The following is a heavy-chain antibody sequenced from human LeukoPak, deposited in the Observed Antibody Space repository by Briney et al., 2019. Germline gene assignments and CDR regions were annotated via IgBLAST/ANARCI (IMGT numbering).Heavy chain of an antibody. CDR1: GGSISSSGYY. V-gene: IGHV4-39*07. Sequence: SETLSLTCTVSGGSISSSGYYWGWIRQPPGKGLEWIGSIYYSGSTYYNPSLKSRVTISVDTSKNQFSLKLSSVTAADTAIYYCVTSSHYCPKNWGQGTLVTVSS. D-gene: IGHD2/OR15-2a*01. CDR3: VTSSHYCPKN. J-gene: IGHJ4*02. CDR2: IYYSGST.